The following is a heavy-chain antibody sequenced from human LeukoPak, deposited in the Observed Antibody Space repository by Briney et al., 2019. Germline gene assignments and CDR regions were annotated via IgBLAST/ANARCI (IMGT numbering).Heavy chain of an antibody. J-gene: IGHJ4*02. CDR2: ISGSGDST. CDR3: AKGTSSSCYSASDC. CDR1: GFTFSNYA. V-gene: IGHV3-23*01. Sequence: GGSLRLSCAASGFTFSNYAMSWVRQAPGKGLEWVSVISGSGDSTWYADSVKGRFTISRDISENTLYLQMNSLRAEDTALYYCAKGTSSSCYSASDCWGQGSLVTVSS. D-gene: IGHD2-15*01.